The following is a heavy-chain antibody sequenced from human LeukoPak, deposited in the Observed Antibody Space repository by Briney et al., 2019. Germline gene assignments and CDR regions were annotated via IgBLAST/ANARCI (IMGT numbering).Heavy chain of an antibody. Sequence: GGSLRLSCAASGFPFISYSMNWVRQAPGRGLEWVSAISGSGVTTYYADSVKGRFTISRDTSKNTLYLQMNSLRAEDTAVYYCAKLTVTTWEDYWGQGTLVTVSS. J-gene: IGHJ4*02. CDR3: AKLTVTTWEDY. D-gene: IGHD4-17*01. CDR1: GFPFISYS. CDR2: ISGSGVTT. V-gene: IGHV3-23*01.